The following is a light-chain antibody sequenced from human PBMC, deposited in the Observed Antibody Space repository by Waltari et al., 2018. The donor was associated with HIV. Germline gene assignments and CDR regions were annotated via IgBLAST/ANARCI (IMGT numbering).Light chain of an antibody. V-gene: IGLV3-10*01. CDR3: YSTDSSGYPL. CDR1: ALPNKY. Sequence: SYELTQPPSVSVSPVQAARITCSGAALPNKYAYWYQQKSGQAPVLVIYEDSERPSGIPERFSGSSSGTMATLTISGAQVEDEADYYCYSTDSSGYPLFGGGTKLTVL. J-gene: IGLJ2*01. CDR2: EDS.